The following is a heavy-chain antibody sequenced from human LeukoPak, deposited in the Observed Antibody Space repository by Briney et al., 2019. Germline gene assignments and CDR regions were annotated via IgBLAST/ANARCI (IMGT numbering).Heavy chain of an antibody. CDR3: ARRYGDYNYYYYMDV. D-gene: IGHD4-17*01. J-gene: IGHJ6*03. Sequence: PSETLSLTCTVSGGSISSGSYYWSWIRQPAGKGLEWIGRIYTSGSTNYNPSLKSRVTISVDTSKNQFSLKLSSVTAADTAVYYCARRYGDYNYYYYMDVWGKGTTVTVSS. CDR1: GGSISSGSYY. V-gene: IGHV4-61*02. CDR2: IYTSGST.